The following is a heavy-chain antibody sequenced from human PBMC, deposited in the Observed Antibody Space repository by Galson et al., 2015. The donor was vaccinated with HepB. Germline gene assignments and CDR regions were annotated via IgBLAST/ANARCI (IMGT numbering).Heavy chain of an antibody. J-gene: IGHJ3*02. D-gene: IGHD2-2*01. CDR3: VKDLQYCSSTSCYYAFDM. CDR1: GFTFSSYS. Sequence: SLRLSCAASGFTFSSYSMNWVRQAPGKGLEWVALISYDGNNRYYAGSAKGRFTISRDNFKNTLYLQMNSLRAEDAAVYYCVKDLQYCSSTSCYYAFDMWGQGTLVIVSA. V-gene: IGHV3-30*18. CDR2: ISYDGNNR.